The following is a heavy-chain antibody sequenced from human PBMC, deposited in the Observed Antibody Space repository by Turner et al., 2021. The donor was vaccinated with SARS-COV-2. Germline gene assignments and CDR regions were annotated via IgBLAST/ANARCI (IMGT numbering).Heavy chain of an antibody. Sequence: QLQLQESGPGLVKLSESLSLTCSVSGGSISSSSYYWGRIRQPPGKGLEWIGNIYYSGSAYYNPSLKSRVTISVDPSKNQFSLKLTSVTAADTAVYYCARLMDTAMDYYGTDVWGQGTTVTVSS. V-gene: IGHV4-39*01. CDR3: ARLMDTAMDYYGTDV. D-gene: IGHD5-18*01. CDR2: IYYSGSA. CDR1: GGSISSSSYY. J-gene: IGHJ6*02.